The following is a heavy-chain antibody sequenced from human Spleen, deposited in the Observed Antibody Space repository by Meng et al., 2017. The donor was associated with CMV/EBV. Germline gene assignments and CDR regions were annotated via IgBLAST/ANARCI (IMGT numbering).Heavy chain of an antibody. V-gene: IGHV3-23*01. Sequence: GESLKISCAASGFIFNTYNMQWVRQAPGKGLEWVSAISASADRTYYTDSVKGRFVISRDNSKNTVYLQLNSLRAEDTAVYYCAKAIEARPAGHFDYWGQGTLVTVSS. J-gene: IGHJ4*02. D-gene: IGHD6-6*01. CDR3: AKAIEARPAGHFDY. CDR2: ISASADRT. CDR1: GFIFNTYN.